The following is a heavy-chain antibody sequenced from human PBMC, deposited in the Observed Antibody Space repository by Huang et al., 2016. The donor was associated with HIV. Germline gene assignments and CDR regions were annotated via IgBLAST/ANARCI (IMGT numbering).Heavy chain of an antibody. Sequence: QVQLVQSRAEVKKPGASVKVPCKVSEYTLTELSIHWGRQPPGKGLEWKGCFDPESGETIYAQKFQGRVTMTEDTATETAFMELSGLRPEETAVYYCATGFDVFFDFWGQGTLVTVSS. V-gene: IGHV1-24*01. CDR3: ATGFDVFFDF. D-gene: IGHD3-9*01. CDR1: EYTLTELS. CDR2: FDPESGET. J-gene: IGHJ4*02.